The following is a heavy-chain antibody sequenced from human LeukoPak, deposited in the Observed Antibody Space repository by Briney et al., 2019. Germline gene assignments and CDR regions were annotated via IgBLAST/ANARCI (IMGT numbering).Heavy chain of an antibody. CDR2: IFSSDIT. D-gene: IGHD5-18*01. J-gene: IGHJ5*01. V-gene: IGHV4-31*03. Sequence: SETLSLTCTVSGGSISSGAYYWSWLRQHPGEGLEWIGYIFSSDITKYKPSLKSRAFISVDPSKNQFSLKVSSVTAADTAICYCTRDSRADDSPLGFDPWGQGTLVTVSS. CDR1: GGSISSGAYY. CDR3: TRDSRADDSPLGFDP.